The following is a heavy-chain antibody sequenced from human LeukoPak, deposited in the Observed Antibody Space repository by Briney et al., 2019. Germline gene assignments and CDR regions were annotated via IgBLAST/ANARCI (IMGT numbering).Heavy chain of an antibody. CDR1: GFTFDDYA. Sequence: GGSLRLSCAASGFTFDDYAMHWVRQAPGKGLVWVSRINSDGSSTSYADSVKGRFTISRDNAKNTLYLQMNSLRAEDTAVYYCARVRDSSGWYGFDPWGQGTLVTVSS. CDR3: ARVRDSSGWYGFDP. CDR2: INSDGSST. D-gene: IGHD6-19*01. V-gene: IGHV3-74*01. J-gene: IGHJ5*02.